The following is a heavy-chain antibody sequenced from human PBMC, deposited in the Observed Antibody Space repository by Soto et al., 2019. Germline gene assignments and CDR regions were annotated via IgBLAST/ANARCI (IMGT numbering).Heavy chain of an antibody. V-gene: IGHV4-31*03. J-gene: IGHJ5*02. CDR3: AKLSCTSSTCYFPGWFDP. CDR2: VYYSGSS. D-gene: IGHD2-2*01. CDR1: GDSISGGASF. Sequence: TLSLTCTVSGDSISGGASFWSWMRQPPGKGLEWIANVYYSGSSYYNPSLKSRLTISVDTAKNQFSLQLKSMTAADTAVYYCAKLSCTSSTCYFPGWFDPWGQGTLVTVSS.